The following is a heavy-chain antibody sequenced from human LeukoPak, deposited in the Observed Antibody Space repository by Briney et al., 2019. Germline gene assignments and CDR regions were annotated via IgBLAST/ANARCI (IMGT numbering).Heavy chain of an antibody. Sequence: SETLSLTCTVSGGSISSTNYYWGWIRQPPGKGLEWIGSIYSDGTYYNLSLKSRIAMSVDTSKNQFSLSLRSVTATDTAVYYCARHYYAGSGTYRPFDYWGQGTLVTVAS. CDR2: IYSDGT. CDR3: ARHYYAGSGTYRPFDY. J-gene: IGHJ4*02. CDR1: GGSISSTNYY. D-gene: IGHD3-10*01. V-gene: IGHV4-39*01.